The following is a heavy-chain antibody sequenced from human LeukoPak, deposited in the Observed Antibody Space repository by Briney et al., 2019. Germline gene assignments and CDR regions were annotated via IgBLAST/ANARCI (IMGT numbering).Heavy chain of an antibody. CDR2: IYHSGST. CDR1: GGSISSGGYY. Sequence: TLSLTCTVSGGSISSGGYYWSWIRQPPGKGLEWIGYIYHSGSTYYNPSLKSRVTISVDRSKNQFSLKLSSVTAADTAVYYCAGGLRCSSTSCYGYYYMDVWGKGTTVTVSS. D-gene: IGHD2-2*01. J-gene: IGHJ6*03. CDR3: AGGLRCSSTSCYGYYYMDV. V-gene: IGHV4-30-2*01.